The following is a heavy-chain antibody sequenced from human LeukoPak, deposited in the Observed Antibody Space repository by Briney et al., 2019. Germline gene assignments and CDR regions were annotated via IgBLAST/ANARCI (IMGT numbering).Heavy chain of an antibody. Sequence: ASVKVSCKASGYTFTAYYMHWVRQAPGQGLEWMGWINPNSGDTNYAQNFQGRVTMTRDTSINTAYMELSSLRSDDTAVYCCARIKWSAANDWGQGTLVTVSS. V-gene: IGHV1-2*02. CDR3: ARIKWSAAND. CDR1: GYTFTAYY. D-gene: IGHD6-13*01. J-gene: IGHJ4*02. CDR2: INPNSGDT.